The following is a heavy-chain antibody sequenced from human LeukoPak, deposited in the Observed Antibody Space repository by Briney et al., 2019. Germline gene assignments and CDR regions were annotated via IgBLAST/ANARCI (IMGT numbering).Heavy chain of an antibody. V-gene: IGHV1-8*02. J-gene: IGHJ4*02. CDR2: MNPNSGNT. CDR1: GYTFTSYG. CDR3: ARVVDSSGYYWPGFWGGQNYFDY. D-gene: IGHD3-22*01. Sequence: ASVKVSCKASGYTFTSYGISWVRQAPGQGLEWMGWMNPNSGNTGYAQKFQGRVTMTRNTSISTAYMELSSLRSEDTAVYYCARVVDSSGYYWPGFWGGQNYFDYWGQGTLVTVSS.